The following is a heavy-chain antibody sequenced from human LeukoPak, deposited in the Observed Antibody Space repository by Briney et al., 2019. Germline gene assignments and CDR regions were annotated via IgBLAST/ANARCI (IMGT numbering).Heavy chain of an antibody. Sequence: SETLSLTCAVSGGSISSSNWWSWVRQPPGKGLEWIGEIYHSGSTNYNPSLKSRVTISVDKSKNQFSLKLSSVTAADTAVYYCARDRGFGCSSTSCYAMPYVWGKGTTVTVSS. CDR1: GGSISSSNW. J-gene: IGHJ6*04. V-gene: IGHV4-4*02. CDR2: IYHSGST. D-gene: IGHD2-2*01. CDR3: ARDRGFGCSSTSCYAMPYV.